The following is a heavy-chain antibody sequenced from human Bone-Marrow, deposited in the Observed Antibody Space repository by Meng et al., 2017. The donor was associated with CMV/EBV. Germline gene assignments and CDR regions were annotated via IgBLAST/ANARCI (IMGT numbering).Heavy chain of an antibody. CDR2: IYPGDSDT. Sequence: GESLKISCKGSGYSFTSYWIGWVRQMPRKGLEWMGIIYPGDSDTRYSPSFQGQVTISADKSISTAYLQWSSLKASDTAMYYCARLGVVVPTGLGWFDPWGQGNLVTVSS. CDR3: ARLGVVVPTGLGWFDP. CDR1: GYSFTSYW. J-gene: IGHJ5*02. V-gene: IGHV5-51*01. D-gene: IGHD2-2*01.